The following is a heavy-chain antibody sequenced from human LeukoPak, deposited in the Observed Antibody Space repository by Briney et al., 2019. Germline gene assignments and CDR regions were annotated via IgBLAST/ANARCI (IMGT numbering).Heavy chain of an antibody. CDR2: IYYSGST. CDR1: GGSISSSSYY. CDR3: ARHPLYPYYYYYMDV. D-gene: IGHD2-2*02. J-gene: IGHJ6*03. V-gene: IGHV4-39*01. Sequence: PSETLSLTCTVSGGSISSSSYYWGWIRQPPGKGLEWIGSIYYSGSTYYNPPLKSRVTISVDTSKNQFSLKLSSVTAADTAVYYCARHPLYPYYYYYMDVWGKGTTVTVSS.